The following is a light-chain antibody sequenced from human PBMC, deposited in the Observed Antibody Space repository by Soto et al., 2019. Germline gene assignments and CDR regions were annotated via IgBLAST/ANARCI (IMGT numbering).Light chain of an antibody. Sequence: QSVLTQPASVSGSPGQSIAISCTGTSSDVGSDYNYVSWYQQHPGKAPKLMVYDVSTRPSGGSNRFSGSKSGTTASLTISGLQAEDEADYYCCSYTSISTYVFGTGTKVTVL. CDR2: DVS. CDR1: SSDVGSDYNY. CDR3: CSYTSISTYV. J-gene: IGLJ1*01. V-gene: IGLV2-14*03.